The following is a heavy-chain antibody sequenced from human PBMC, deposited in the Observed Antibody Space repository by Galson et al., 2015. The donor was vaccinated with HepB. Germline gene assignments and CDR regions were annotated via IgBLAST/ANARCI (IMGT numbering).Heavy chain of an antibody. CDR1: GFTLSDHY. CDR3: ANERGSSRSPGY. V-gene: IGHV3-30*18. Sequence: SLRLSCAASGFTLSDHYMDWVRQAPGKGLEWVAVISYDGHQKYYVDPVKGRFIISRDNSKNTVYLQMNSLKTEDTAVYYCANERGSSRSPGYWGQGTLVSVSS. J-gene: IGHJ4*02. CDR2: ISYDGHQK. D-gene: IGHD3-10*01.